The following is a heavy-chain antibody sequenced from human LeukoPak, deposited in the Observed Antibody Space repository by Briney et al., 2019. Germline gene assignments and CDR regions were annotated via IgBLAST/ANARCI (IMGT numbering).Heavy chain of an antibody. CDR2: IHYSGGST. Sequence: GGSLRLSCAASGFTFSNYAMSWVRQAPGKGLEWVSSIHYSGGSTYYADSVKGRFTISRDNSKNTLYLQMNSLRAEDTAVYCCARGSRAGAPNSYFDYWGRGTLVTVSS. J-gene: IGHJ4*02. V-gene: IGHV3-23*01. CDR3: ARGSRAGAPNSYFDY. CDR1: GFTFSNYA. D-gene: IGHD1-26*01.